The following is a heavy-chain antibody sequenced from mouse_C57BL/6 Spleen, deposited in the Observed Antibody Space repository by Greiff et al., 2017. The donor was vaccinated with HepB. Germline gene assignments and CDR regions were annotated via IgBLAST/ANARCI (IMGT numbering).Heavy chain of an antibody. Sequence: EVMLVESGPELVKPGASVKISCKASGYSFTGYYMNWVKQSPEKSLEWIGEINPSTGGTTYNQKFKAKATLTVDKSSSTAYMQLKSLTSEDSAVYYCATPAYYSNYWYFDVWGTGTTVTVSS. CDR3: ATPAYYSNYWYFDV. J-gene: IGHJ1*03. CDR2: INPSTGGT. CDR1: GYSFTGYY. V-gene: IGHV1-42*01. D-gene: IGHD2-5*01.